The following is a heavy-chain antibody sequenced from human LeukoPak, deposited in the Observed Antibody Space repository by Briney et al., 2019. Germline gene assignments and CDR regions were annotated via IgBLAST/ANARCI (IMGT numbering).Heavy chain of an antibody. J-gene: IGHJ4*02. CDR2: ISAYNGNT. CDR3: ARQGLVVSAYYFDY. Sequence: ASVKVSCKAFGYIFTSYGISWTRQAPGQGLDWMGWISAYNGNTNHAQKFQGRVTMTTDPSTSTPYMELRSLRSDDTAVYYCARQGLVVSAYYFDYWGQATLVTVSS. CDR1: GYIFTSYG. D-gene: IGHD6-19*01. V-gene: IGHV1-18*01.